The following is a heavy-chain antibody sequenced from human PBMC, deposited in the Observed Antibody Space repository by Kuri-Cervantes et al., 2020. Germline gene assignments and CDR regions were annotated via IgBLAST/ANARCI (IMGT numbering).Heavy chain of an antibody. Sequence: GESLKISCAASGFTFSSYWMSWVRQAPGKGLEWVANIKQDGSEKYYVDSVKGRFTISRDNAKNSLYLQMNSLRAEDTAVYYCARGWSSRTSFLDYWGQGTLVTVSS. CDR1: GFTFSSYW. J-gene: IGHJ4*02. V-gene: IGHV3-7*01. D-gene: IGHD3-16*02. CDR2: IKQDGSEK. CDR3: ARGWSSRTSFLDY.